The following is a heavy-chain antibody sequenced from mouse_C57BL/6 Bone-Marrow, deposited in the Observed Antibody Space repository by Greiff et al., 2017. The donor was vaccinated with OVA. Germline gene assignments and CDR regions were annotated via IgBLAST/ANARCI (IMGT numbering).Heavy chain of an antibody. J-gene: IGHJ2*01. CDR1: GYTFTNYW. D-gene: IGHD1-1*01. Sequence: QVQLKESGAELVRPGTSVKMSCKASGYTFTNYWIGWVKQRPGHGLEWIGDIYPGGGYTNYNEKFKGKATLTADKSSSTAYMQFSSLTSEDSAIYYCARYGSSYYFDYWGQGTTLTVSS. CDR3: ARYGSSYYFDY. V-gene: IGHV1-63*01. CDR2: IYPGGGYT.